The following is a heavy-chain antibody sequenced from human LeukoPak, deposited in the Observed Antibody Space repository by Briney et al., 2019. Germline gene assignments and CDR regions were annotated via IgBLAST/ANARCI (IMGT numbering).Heavy chain of an antibody. J-gene: IGHJ4*02. CDR2: IYYSGST. Sequence: SGTLSLTCTVSGGSISSYYWSWIRQPPGKGLEWIGYIYYSGSTNYNPSLKSRVTISVDTSKNQFSLKLSSVTAADTAVYYCARGGRLAYFDYWGQGTLVTVSS. CDR1: GGSISSYY. V-gene: IGHV4-59*01. CDR3: ARGGRLAYFDY. D-gene: IGHD1-26*01.